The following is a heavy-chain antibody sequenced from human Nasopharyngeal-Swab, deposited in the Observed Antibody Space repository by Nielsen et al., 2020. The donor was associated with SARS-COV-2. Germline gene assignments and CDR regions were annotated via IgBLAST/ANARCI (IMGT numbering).Heavy chain of an antibody. CDR3: VKDRGAHSVVVVAAS. Sequence: GESLKISCSASGFTFSSYTMHWVRQAPGKGLEHVSAISSNEGSTYYADSVKGRFTISRDNSKNTLNLQMSSLRAEDTAVYYCVKDRGAHSVVVVAASWGQGTLVTVSS. D-gene: IGHD2-15*01. V-gene: IGHV3-64D*06. J-gene: IGHJ4*02. CDR2: ISSNEGST. CDR1: GFTFSSYT.